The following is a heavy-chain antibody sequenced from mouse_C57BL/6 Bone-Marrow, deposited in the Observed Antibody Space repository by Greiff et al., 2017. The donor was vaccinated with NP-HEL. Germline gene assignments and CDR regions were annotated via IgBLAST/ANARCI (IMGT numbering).Heavy chain of an antibody. J-gene: IGHJ4*01. V-gene: IGHV1-82*01. CDR2: IYPGDGDT. D-gene: IGHD1-1*01. Sequence: VKLVESGPELVKPGASVKISCKASGYAFSSSWMNWVKQRPGKGLEWIGRIYPGDGDTNYNGKFKGKATLTADKSSSTAYMQLSSLTSEDSAVYFCARRTTVVAHYYAMDYWGQGTSVTVSS. CDR3: ARRTTVVAHYYAMDY. CDR1: GYAFSSSW.